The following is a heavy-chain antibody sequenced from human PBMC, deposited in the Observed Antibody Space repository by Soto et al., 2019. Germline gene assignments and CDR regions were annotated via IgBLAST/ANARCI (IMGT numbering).Heavy chain of an antibody. CDR1: GFTFSSFG. D-gene: IGHD6-19*01. V-gene: IGHV3-30*18. J-gene: IGHJ4*02. CDR3: AKDRGWSSADLDY. Sequence: GGSLRLSCAASGFTFSSFGMHWVRQAPGKGLEWVALISYDGSNKYYADSVKGRFTISRDKSKNTLYLQMNSLRAEDTAVYYCAKDRGWSSADLDYWGQGTL. CDR2: ISYDGSNK.